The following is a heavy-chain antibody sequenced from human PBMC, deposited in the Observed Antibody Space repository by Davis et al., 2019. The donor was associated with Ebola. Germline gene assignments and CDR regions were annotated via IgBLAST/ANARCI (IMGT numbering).Heavy chain of an antibody. CDR1: GGSISSYY. J-gene: IGHJ4*02. CDR3: ARGAITFGVVIVISSWYFDY. D-gene: IGHD3-16*02. V-gene: IGHV4-59*12. Sequence: SETLSLTCTVSGGSISSYYWSWIRQPPGKGLEWIGYFYYSGNTNYNPSLKSRVTISVDTSKNQFSLKLSSVPAADTAVYYCARGAITFGVVIVISSWYFDYWGQGTLVTVSS. CDR2: FYYSGNT.